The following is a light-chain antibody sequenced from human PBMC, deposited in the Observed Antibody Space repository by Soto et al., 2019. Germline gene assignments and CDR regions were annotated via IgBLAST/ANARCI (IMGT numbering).Light chain of an antibody. V-gene: IGKV3-15*01. CDR2: GAS. J-gene: IGKJ1*01. CDR3: QQYNNWPPWT. CDR1: QRVSSK. Sequence: ERVLMQSPATPSVNPGERVTISCRASQRVSSKLVWYQQKPGQAPRLLIHGASTRATVIPARFSGSGSGTEFTLTISSLQSEDFAGYYCQQYNNWPPWTFGQGTKVDIK.